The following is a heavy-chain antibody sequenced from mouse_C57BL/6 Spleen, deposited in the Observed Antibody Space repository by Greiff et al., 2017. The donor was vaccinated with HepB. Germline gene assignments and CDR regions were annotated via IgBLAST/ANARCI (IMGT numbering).Heavy chain of an antibody. V-gene: IGHV5-4*01. D-gene: IGHD2-3*01. CDR2: ISDGGSYT. J-gene: IGHJ1*03. CDR3: ARDQDDGYVPYWYFEV. Sequence: EVKLVESGGGLVKPGGSLKLSCAASGFTFSSYAMSWVRQTPEKRLEWVATISDGGSYTYYPDNVKGRFTISRDNAKNNLYLQMSHLKSEDTAMYYCARDQDDGYVPYWYFEVWGTGTTGTVSS. CDR1: GFTFSSYA.